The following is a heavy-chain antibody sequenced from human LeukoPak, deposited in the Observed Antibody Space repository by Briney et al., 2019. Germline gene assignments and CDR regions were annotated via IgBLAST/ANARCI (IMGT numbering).Heavy chain of an antibody. V-gene: IGHV3-30-3*01. D-gene: IGHD3-10*01. CDR3: AKDMVRGTPLFLIDY. CDR1: GLTFSSYA. CDR2: ISYDGSNK. Sequence: PGGSLRLSCAASGLTFSSYAMHWVRQAPGKGLEWVAVISYDGSNKYYADSVKGRFTISRDNSKNTLYLQMNSLRAEDTAVYYCAKDMVRGTPLFLIDYWGQGTLVTVSS. J-gene: IGHJ4*02.